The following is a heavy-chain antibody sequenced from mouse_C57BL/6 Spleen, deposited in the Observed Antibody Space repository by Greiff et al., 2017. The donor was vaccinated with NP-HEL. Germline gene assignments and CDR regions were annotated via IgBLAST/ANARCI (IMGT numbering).Heavy chain of an antibody. CDR1: GFPFNTYA. CDR2: IRSKSSNYAT. D-gene: IGHD2-4*01. Sequence: EVMLVESGGGLVQPKGSLKLSCAASGFPFNTYAMHWVRQAPGKGLEWVARIRSKSSNYATYYADSVQDRFTISRDDSKSMIYLQMNNLKTEDTAMYYCVREGGYDYGLAWFAYWGQGTLVTVSA. J-gene: IGHJ3*01. CDR3: VREGGYDYGLAWFAY. V-gene: IGHV10-3*01.